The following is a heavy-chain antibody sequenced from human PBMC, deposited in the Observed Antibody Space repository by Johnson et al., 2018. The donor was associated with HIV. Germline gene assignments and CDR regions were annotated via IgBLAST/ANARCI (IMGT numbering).Heavy chain of an antibody. V-gene: IGHV3-11*04. CDR1: GFILSDYY. D-gene: IGHD3-22*01. CDR2: ISSSGSTI. CDR3: AREGYDSSGYSDAFDI. Sequence: QVQLVESGGDVVKPGGSQRLSCAASGFILSDYYMTWIRQAPGKGVEWGSYISSSGSTIYYAEPVKGRFTISRDNAKNSLYLQMNSLRAEDTAVYYCAREGYDSSGYSDAFDIWGQGTMVTVSS. J-gene: IGHJ3*02.